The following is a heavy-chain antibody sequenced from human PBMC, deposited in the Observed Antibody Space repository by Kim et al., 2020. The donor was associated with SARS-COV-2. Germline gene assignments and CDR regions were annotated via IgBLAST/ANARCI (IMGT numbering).Heavy chain of an antibody. J-gene: IGHJ6*02. CDR1: GGSISSGGYY. V-gene: IGHV4-31*03. CDR2: IYYSGST. D-gene: IGHD5-12*01. Sequence: SETLSLTCTVSGGSISSGGYYWSWIRQHPGKGLEWIGYIYYSGSTYYNPSLKSRVTISVDTSKNQFSLKLSSVTAADTAVYYCARDLLPPAATTKVRYYYGMDVWGQGTTVTVSS. CDR3: ARDLLPPAATTKVRYYYGMDV.